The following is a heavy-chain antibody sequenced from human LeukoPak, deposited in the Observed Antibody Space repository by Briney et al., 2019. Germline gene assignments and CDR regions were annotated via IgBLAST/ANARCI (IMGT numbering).Heavy chain of an antibody. D-gene: IGHD6-19*01. CDR3: ARDSWGSGWYDY. CDR1: GGSISSYY. CDR2: IYYSGST. Sequence: SETLSLTCSVSGGSISSYYWSWIRQPPGKGLEWIGYIYYSGSTNYNPSLKSRVTISVDTSKNQFSLKLSSVTAADTAVYYCARDSWGSGWYDYWGQGTLVTVSS. V-gene: IGHV4-59*01. J-gene: IGHJ4*02.